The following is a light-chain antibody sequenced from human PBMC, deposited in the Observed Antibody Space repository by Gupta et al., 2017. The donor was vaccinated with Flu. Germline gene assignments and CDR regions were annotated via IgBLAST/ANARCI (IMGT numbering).Light chain of an antibody. Sequence: QSALTQPASVSGSPVQSITIHCPGTSSDVGGYNYVSWYQQNPGKVPKVMIYEVNNRPSGVSNRFSGSKSGNTASLTISGLQAEDEADYYGTSYTRSSIFVFGGGTKLTVL. J-gene: IGLJ3*02. CDR2: EVN. CDR1: SSDVGGYNY. V-gene: IGLV2-14*01. CDR3: TSYTRSSIFV.